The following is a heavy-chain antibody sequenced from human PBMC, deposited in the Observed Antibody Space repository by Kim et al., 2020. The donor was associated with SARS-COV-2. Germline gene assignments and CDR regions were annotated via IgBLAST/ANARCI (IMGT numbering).Heavy chain of an antibody. CDR1: GGSFSGYY. CDR3: ARERFSKGWYRIGGFDY. CDR2: INHSGST. Sequence: SETLSLTCAVYGGSFSGYYWSWIRQPPGKGLEWIGEINHSGSTNYNPSLKSRVTISVDTSKNQFSLKLSSVTAADTAVYYCARERFSKGWYRIGGFDYWGQGTLVTVSS. V-gene: IGHV4-34*01. J-gene: IGHJ4*02. D-gene: IGHD6-19*01.